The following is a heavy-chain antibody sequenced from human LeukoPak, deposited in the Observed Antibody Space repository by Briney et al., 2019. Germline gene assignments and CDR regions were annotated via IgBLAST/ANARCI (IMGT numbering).Heavy chain of an antibody. CDR3: ARDLGGYSYGSHFDY. V-gene: IGHV3-21*01. J-gene: IGHJ4*02. D-gene: IGHD5-18*01. CDR2: ITTSSSYI. Sequence: GGSLRLSCAASGFTFSSYEMNWVRQAPGKGLEWVSSITTSSSYIYYSDSVKGRFTIARDNAKNSLYLQMNSLRAEDTAVYYCARDLGGYSYGSHFDYWGQGTLVTVSS. CDR1: GFTFSSYE.